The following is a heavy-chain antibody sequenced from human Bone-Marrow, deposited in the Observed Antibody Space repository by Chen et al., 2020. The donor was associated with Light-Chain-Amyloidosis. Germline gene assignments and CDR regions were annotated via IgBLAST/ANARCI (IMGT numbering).Heavy chain of an antibody. Sequence: QVQLQESGPGLVTPSETLSLPCTVAGGSISSYYWTWNRQPAGKGLEWIGRIYTSGSTNYNPSLKSRVTMSVDTSKNQFSLKLSSVTAADTAVYYCARSSSSWYEEYYYYYYYMDVWGKGTTVTVSS. D-gene: IGHD6-13*01. CDR1: GGSISSYY. CDR3: ARSSSSWYEEYYYYYYYMDV. V-gene: IGHV4-4*07. J-gene: IGHJ6*03. CDR2: IYTSGST.